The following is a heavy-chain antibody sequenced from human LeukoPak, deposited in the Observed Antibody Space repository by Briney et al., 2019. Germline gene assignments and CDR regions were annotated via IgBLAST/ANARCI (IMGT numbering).Heavy chain of an antibody. CDR3: ARLTPGKNWFDP. CDR2: MYHSGIT. CDR1: GYSINSAYY. J-gene: IGHJ5*01. V-gene: IGHV4-38-2*01. Sequence: SETLSLTCAVSGYSINSAYYWGWIRQPPGKGLEWIGSMYHSGITYSNPSLKSRVTISVDTSKNQFSLKLNSVTAADTAVYYCARLTPGKNWFDPWGQGTLVTVSS. D-gene: IGHD3-10*01.